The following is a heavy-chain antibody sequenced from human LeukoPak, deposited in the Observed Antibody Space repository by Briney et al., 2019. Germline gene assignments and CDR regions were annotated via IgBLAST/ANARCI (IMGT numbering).Heavy chain of an antibody. J-gene: IGHJ4*02. V-gene: IGHV3-7*01. CDR2: IKQDGSEK. D-gene: IGHD2-21*01. Sequence: GGSLRLSCAASGFTFSSYWMSWVRQAPGKELEWVANIKQDGSEKYYVDSVKGRFTISRDNAKNSLYLQMNSLRAEDTAVYYCAREYCGGDCYYGYWGQGTLVTVSS. CDR3: AREYCGGDCYYGY. CDR1: GFTFSSYW.